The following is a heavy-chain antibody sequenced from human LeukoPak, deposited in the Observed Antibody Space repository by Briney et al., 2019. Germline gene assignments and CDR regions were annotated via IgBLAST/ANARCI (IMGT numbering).Heavy chain of an antibody. Sequence: ASVKVSCKASGYTFTSYGISWVRQAPGQGLEWMGWLSAYNGNTNYAQKLQGRVTMTTDASTSTAYMELRSLRSDDTAVYYCARGYPLSTTAAGTYFQHWGQGTLVTVSS. J-gene: IGHJ1*01. CDR1: GYTFTSYG. D-gene: IGHD6-13*01. CDR2: LSAYNGNT. CDR3: ARGYPLSTTAAGTYFQH. V-gene: IGHV1-18*01.